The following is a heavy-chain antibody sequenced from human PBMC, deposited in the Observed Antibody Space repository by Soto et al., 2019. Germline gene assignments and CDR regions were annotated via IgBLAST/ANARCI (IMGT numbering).Heavy chain of an antibody. Sequence: QVQLVQSGAEVKKPGASVKVSCKAPRYIFTAYFMHWVRQAPGQGLEWMGWINPNNGATHYGMSFQGRVTMTRDTTISTAYMELSTLRSDDTAVYYCASHDPGARFDPWGQGTLVIVSS. CDR3: ASHDPGARFDP. V-gene: IGHV1-2*02. D-gene: IGHD1-1*01. CDR2: INPNNGAT. J-gene: IGHJ5*02. CDR1: RYIFTAYF.